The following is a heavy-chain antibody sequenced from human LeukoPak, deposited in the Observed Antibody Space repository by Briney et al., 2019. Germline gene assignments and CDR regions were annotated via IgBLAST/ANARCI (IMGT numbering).Heavy chain of an antibody. CDR3: ARELGQWLAHFDY. CDR2: IYTGGNT. CDR1: GDSISSSY. Sequence: SETLSLTCTVSGDSISSSYWSWIRQPAGKGLEWIGRIYTGGNTNYNPSLKSRVTISVDTFKNRFSLKLTSVTAADTAVYYCARELGQWLAHFDYWGQGTLVTVSS. D-gene: IGHD6-19*01. V-gene: IGHV4-4*07. J-gene: IGHJ4*02.